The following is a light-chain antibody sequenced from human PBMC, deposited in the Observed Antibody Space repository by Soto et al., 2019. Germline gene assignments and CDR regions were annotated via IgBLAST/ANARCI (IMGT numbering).Light chain of an antibody. J-gene: IGKJ1*01. CDR2: DAS. V-gene: IGKV1-5*01. CDR3: QQYNNFPRT. Sequence: DIQMTQSPSTLSASLGDRVNITCRASQSISSWLAWYQQKPGKAPKLLIYDASTLQSGVPSTFSGRGSGTQFTLTITSLQPDDFATYYCQQYNNFPRTFGQGTKVDIK. CDR1: QSISSW.